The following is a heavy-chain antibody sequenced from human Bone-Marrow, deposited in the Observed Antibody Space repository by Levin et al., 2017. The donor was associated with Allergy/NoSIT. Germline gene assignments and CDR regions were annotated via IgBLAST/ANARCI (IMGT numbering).Heavy chain of an antibody. V-gene: IGHV3-7*01. CDR1: GFSLSSYW. D-gene: IGHD6-13*01. J-gene: IGHJ4*02. CDR3: ARAIAATGSY. CDR2: INQDGSKK. Sequence: SCAASGFSLSSYWMTWVRQAPGKGLEWVANINQDGSKKYYVDSVKGRFTISRDNAKNSLYLQMSSLRAEDTAVYYCARAIAATGSYWGQGTLVTVSS.